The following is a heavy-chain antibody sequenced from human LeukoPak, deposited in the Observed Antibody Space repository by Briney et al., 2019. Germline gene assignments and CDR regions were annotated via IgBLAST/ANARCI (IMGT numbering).Heavy chain of an antibody. CDR1: GFTFSSYA. CDR3: AKDQRGGYGAFSPFDY. Sequence: GGSLRLSCAASGFTFSSYAMSWVRQAPGKGLEWVSGISGSGGSTYYADSVKGRFTISRDNSKNTLYLQMNSLRAEDTAVYYCAKDQRGGYGAFSPFDYWGQGTLVTVSS. D-gene: IGHD5-12*01. V-gene: IGHV3-23*01. CDR2: ISGSGGST. J-gene: IGHJ4*02.